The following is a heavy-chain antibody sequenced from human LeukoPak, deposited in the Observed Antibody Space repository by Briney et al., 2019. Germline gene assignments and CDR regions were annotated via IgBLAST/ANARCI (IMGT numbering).Heavy chain of an antibody. CDR3: ASGNWNDRAFDI. Sequence: GGSLRLSCAASGLTFSGYWMSWVRQAPGKGLEWVANIKPDGSERYYADPVKGRFTVSRDNAKSSLYLQMNSLRAGDTSIYYCASGNWNDRAFDIWGQGTMVTVSS. J-gene: IGHJ3*02. V-gene: IGHV3-7*01. CDR2: IKPDGSER. CDR1: GLTFSGYW. D-gene: IGHD1-20*01.